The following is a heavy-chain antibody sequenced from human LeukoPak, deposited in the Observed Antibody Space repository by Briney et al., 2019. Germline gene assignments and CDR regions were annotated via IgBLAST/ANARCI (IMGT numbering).Heavy chain of an antibody. CDR1: GFAFTEMS. V-gene: IGHV1-24*01. J-gene: IGHJ5*02. D-gene: IGHD3-3*01. CDR2: FDPESGER. Sequence: ASVKVSCKVSGFAFTEMSIHWVRQTPRKGLEWMGGFDPESGERVYAQSIRGRVTLSEDTSTDTAYMELSSLTSEDTAVYYCADFGVVTHWFDPWGQGTLVTVSS. CDR3: ADFGVVTHWFDP.